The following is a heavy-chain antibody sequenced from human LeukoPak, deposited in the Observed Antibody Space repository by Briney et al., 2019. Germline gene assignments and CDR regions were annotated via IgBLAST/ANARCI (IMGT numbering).Heavy chain of an antibody. D-gene: IGHD3-10*01. Sequence: PSETLSLTCTVSGGSISSNSYYWGWIRQPPGKGREWIGSIYYSGSTYYNPSLNSRVTMSVDTSKNQFSLKLSSVTAADTAVYYCARDYYGSGSLWGQGTLVTVSS. CDR2: IYYSGST. J-gene: IGHJ4*02. V-gene: IGHV4-39*02. CDR1: GGSISSNSYY. CDR3: ARDYYGSGSL.